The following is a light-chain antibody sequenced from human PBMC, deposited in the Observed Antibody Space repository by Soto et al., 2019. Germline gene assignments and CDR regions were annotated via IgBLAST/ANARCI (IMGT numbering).Light chain of an antibody. CDR2: DAS. CDR3: QQRSIWPPLT. Sequence: EIVLTQSPATLSLSPGERATLSCRASQSVSVFLAWYQQKPGQAPRLLIYDASNRAPGIPARFSGSGSGTDFTLTISSLEPEDFAVYYCQQRSIWPPLTFGGGTKMEIK. J-gene: IGKJ4*01. CDR1: QSVSVF. V-gene: IGKV3-11*01.